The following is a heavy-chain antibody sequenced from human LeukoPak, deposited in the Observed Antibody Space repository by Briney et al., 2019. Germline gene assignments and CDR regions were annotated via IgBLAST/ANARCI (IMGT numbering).Heavy chain of an antibody. D-gene: IGHD3-10*01. J-gene: IGHJ4*02. CDR2: LYYSGTI. Sequence: SESLTLTCTASGSSISGYYWNWIRQPPGKRLELIGLLYYSGTIEYNPSLKSRVTISVDTPKNQFSLNLRSDPDAYTADYYCWGGYYRSYFDSWGQGTLVTVSS. CDR3: WGGYYRSYFDS. CDR1: GSSISGYY. V-gene: IGHV4-59*08.